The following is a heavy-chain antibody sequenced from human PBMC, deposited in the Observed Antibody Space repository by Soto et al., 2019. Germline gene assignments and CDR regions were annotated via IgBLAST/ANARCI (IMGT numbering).Heavy chain of an antibody. CDR3: ARHPAHPLYYDFWSGYSQTPYYYYMDV. Sequence: SETLSLTYAVYGGSFSGYYWSWIRQPPGKGLEWIGEINHSGSTNYNPSLKSRVTISVDTSKNQFSLKLSSVAAADTAVYYCARHPAHPLYYDFWSGYSQTPYYYYMDVWGKGTTVTVSS. CDR1: GGSFSGYY. CDR2: INHSGST. V-gene: IGHV4-34*01. D-gene: IGHD3-3*01. J-gene: IGHJ6*03.